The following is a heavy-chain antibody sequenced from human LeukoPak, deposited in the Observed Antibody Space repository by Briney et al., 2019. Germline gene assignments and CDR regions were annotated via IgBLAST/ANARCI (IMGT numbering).Heavy chain of an antibody. CDR2: ISSSSSYI. CDR1: GFTFSSYS. D-gene: IGHD3-22*01. V-gene: IGHV3-21*01. Sequence: PGGSLRLSCAASGFTFSSYSMNWVRQAPGKGLEWVSSISSSSSYIYYADSVKGRFTISRDNAKNSLYLQMNSLRAEDTAVYYCARVWRAGVLTYYYDSSGYWFDPWGQGTLVTVSS. J-gene: IGHJ5*02. CDR3: ARVWRAGVLTYYYDSSGYWFDP.